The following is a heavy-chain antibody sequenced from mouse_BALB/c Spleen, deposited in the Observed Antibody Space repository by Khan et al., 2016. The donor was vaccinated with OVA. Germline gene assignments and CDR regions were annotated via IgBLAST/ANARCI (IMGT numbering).Heavy chain of an antibody. CDR2: INPYNAGT. Sequence: VQLKQSGPELVEPGASVKMSCKASGYTFTNYVMHWVKQKPGQGLEWIAYINPYNAGTRYNEKFKGKATLTSDISSTTAYMELSSLTSEDSAAYYCAREAASWDFSFPYWGQGTLVTVSA. D-gene: IGHD4-1*01. J-gene: IGHJ3*01. CDR1: GYTFTNYV. CDR3: AREAASWDFSFPY. V-gene: IGHV1S136*01.